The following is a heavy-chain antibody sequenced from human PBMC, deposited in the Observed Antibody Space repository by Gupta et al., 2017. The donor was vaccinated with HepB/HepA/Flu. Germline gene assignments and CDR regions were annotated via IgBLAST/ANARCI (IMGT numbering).Heavy chain of an antibody. Sequence: QVQLVQSGAEVKKPGSSVKVSCKTCGGTFSNYAISWVRQAPGQGLEWMGQIIPMFGTTNYAQKFQGRVTITADKPTSTAYMELSSLRSEDTAVYYCARLGYCSSTNCYWGQGTLVTVSS. V-gene: IGHV1-69*06. CDR1: GGTFSNYA. J-gene: IGHJ1*01. CDR3: ARLGYCSSTNCY. D-gene: IGHD2-2*01. CDR2: IIPMFGTT.